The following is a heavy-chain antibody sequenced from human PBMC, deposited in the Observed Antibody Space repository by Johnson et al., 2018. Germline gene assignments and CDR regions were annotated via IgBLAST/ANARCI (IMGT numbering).Heavy chain of an antibody. CDR1: GFTFSNYA. Sequence: VQLVESGGNVVQSGGSXRLSCVASGFTFSNYAMSWVRQAPGRGLEWVSAISGGSETTYYAASVRGRFTISRDSSTSTLYLLMDSLRAEDTAVYYCAKDFMTTAAEYFQHWGQGTLVTVSS. V-gene: IGHV3-23*04. CDR2: ISGGSETT. D-gene: IGHD1-14*01. CDR3: AKDFMTTAAEYFQH. J-gene: IGHJ1*01.